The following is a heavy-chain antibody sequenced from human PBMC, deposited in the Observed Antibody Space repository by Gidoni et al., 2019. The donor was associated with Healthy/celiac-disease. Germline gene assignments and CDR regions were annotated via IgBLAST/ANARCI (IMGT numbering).Heavy chain of an antibody. CDR2: ISDDGSNK. CDR1: GFPFSSSG. J-gene: IGHJ4*02. CDR3: AKSGGSGSYFDY. Sequence: QVQLVESGGGVVQPGRSLRLSCAASGFPFSSSGMHWVRQAPGKGLEWVAVISDDGSNKYYADSVKGRFTISRDNSKNTLYLQMNSLRAEDTAVYYCAKSGGSGSYFDYWGQGTLVTVSS. D-gene: IGHD3-10*01. V-gene: IGHV3-30*18.